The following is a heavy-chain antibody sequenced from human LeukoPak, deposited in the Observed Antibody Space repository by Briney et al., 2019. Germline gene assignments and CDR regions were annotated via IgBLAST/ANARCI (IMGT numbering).Heavy chain of an antibody. J-gene: IGHJ4*02. Sequence: PSETLSLTCTVSGGSISSGDYYWSWIRQPPGKGLEWIGYIYYSGSTYYNPSLKSRVTISVDTSKNQFSLKLSSVTAADTAVYYCARGLEWLSYFDYWGQGTLVTVSS. CDR3: ARGLEWLSYFDY. D-gene: IGHD3-3*01. CDR2: IYYSGST. CDR1: GGSISSGDYY. V-gene: IGHV4-30-4*08.